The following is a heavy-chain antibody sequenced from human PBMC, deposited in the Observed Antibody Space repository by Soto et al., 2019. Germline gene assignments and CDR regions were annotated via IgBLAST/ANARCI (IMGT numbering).Heavy chain of an antibody. D-gene: IGHD6-19*01. CDR3: AKENSLTQWLDGHLGH. CDR2: INTANGHT. V-gene: IGHV1-3*04. CDR1: GYTFTTNA. J-gene: IGHJ4*02. Sequence: QVQLVQSGAEVKRPGASVKVSCKASGYTFTTNAIHWVRQASGQRLEWMGWINTANGHTKNSRKFQGRITLTRDTSANTAYMELSGLKSEDTAVYYCAKENSLTQWLDGHLGHWGQGTLVAVSS.